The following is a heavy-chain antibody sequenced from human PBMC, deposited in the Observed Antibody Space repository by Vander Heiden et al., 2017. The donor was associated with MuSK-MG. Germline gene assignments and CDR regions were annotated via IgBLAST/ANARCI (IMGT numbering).Heavy chain of an antibody. CDR3: ARLKGPGNYYAFDI. CDR1: GGSISSYY. V-gene: IGHV4-59*08. CDR2: IYYSGST. Sequence: QVQLQESGPGLVKPSETLSLTCTVSGGSISSYYWGWIRQPPGKGLEWIGYIYYSGSTNYNPSLKSRVTISVDTSKNQFSLKRSSVTAADTAVYYCARLKGPGNYYAFDIWGQGTMVTVSS. D-gene: IGHD3-10*01. J-gene: IGHJ3*02.